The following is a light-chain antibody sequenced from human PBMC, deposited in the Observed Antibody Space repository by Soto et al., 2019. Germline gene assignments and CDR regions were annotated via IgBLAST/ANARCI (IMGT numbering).Light chain of an antibody. Sequence: DIQMTQSPSTLSPSVADKVTLTCCASQKIVNWLAWYQQKPGKAPKILIYGASTLESGVPSRFSGSGSGTEFTLTITNLQPDDFATYYCLQYNTFSATFGQGTRLEIK. J-gene: IGKJ5*01. CDR2: GAS. V-gene: IGKV1-5*01. CDR1: QKIVNW. CDR3: LQYNTFSAT.